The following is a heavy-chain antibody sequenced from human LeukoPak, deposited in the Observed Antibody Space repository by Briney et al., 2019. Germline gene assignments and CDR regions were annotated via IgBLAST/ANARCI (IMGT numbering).Heavy chain of an antibody. V-gene: IGHV4-39*03. CDR1: GGSISSSSYY. Sequence: PSETLSLTCTVSGGSISSSSYYWGWIRQPPGKGLEWIGSIYYSGSTYYNPSLKSRVTISVDTSKNQLSLKLSSVTAADTAIYYCSMFIKPPYYFDYGGRGALATVSS. J-gene: IGHJ4*02. D-gene: IGHD2/OR15-2a*01. CDR3: SMFIKPPYYFDY. CDR2: IYYSGST.